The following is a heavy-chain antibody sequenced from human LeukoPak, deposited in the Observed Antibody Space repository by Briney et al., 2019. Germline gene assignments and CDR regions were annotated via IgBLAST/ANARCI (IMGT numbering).Heavy chain of an antibody. J-gene: IGHJ4*02. CDR3: AKGPDDSIGYLIYYFDY. CDR1: GFTFSSYG. V-gene: IGHV3-23*01. Sequence: PGGTLRLTCAASGFTFSSYGMSWVRQAPGKGLEWVSAISGSGGSTYYADSVKGRFTISRDNSKNTLYLQMNSLRAEDTAVYYCAKGPDDSIGYLIYYFDYWGQGTLVTVSS. CDR2: ISGSGGST. D-gene: IGHD3-22*01.